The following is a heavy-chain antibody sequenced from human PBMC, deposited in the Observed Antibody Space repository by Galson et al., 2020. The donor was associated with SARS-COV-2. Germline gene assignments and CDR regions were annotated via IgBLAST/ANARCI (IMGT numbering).Heavy chain of an antibody. D-gene: IGHD1-26*01. V-gene: IGHV4-39*01. CDR2: IYYSGGT. CDR1: GGSISSSSYY. CDR3: ARESRWEVYVDY. J-gene: IGHJ4*02. Sequence: SETLSLTCTVSGGSISSSSYYWGWLRQPPGQGLEWIGTIYYSGGTYYNPSLKSRVTISVDTSKNQFSLRLTSVTAADTALYYFARESRWEVYVDYWGQGSLVAVSS.